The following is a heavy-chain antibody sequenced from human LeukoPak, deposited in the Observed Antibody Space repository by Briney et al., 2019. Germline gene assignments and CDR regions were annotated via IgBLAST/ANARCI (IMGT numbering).Heavy chain of an antibody. V-gene: IGHV1-8*01. CDR2: MNPNSGNT. CDR3: ARVYSSSLTYYYYYYYMDV. D-gene: IGHD6-6*01. J-gene: IGHJ6*03. CDR1: GYTFTSYD. Sequence: GASVKVSCKASGYTFTSYDINWVRQATGRGLEWMGWMNPNSGNTGYAQKFQGRVTMTRNTSISTAYMELSSLRSEDTAVYYCARVYSSSLTYYYYYYYMDVWGKGTTVTVSS.